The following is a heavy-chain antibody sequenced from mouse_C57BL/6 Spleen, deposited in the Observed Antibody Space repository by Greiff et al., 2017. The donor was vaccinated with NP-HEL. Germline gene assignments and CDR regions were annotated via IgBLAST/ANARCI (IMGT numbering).Heavy chain of an antibody. CDR2: IYPGSGST. CDR1: GYTFTSYW. J-gene: IGHJ3*01. D-gene: IGHD4-1*01. Sequence: QVQLKQSGAELVKPGASVKMSCKASGYTFTSYWITWVKQRPGQGLEWIGDIYPGSGSTNYNEKFKSKATLTVDTSSSTAYMQLSSLTSEDSAVYYCARPGNWDFAYWGQGTLVTVSA. CDR3: ARPGNWDFAY. V-gene: IGHV1-55*01.